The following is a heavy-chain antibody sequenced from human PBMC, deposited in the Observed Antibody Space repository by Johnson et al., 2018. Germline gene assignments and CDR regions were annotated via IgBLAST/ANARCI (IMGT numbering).Heavy chain of an antibody. Sequence: QVQLQQSGPGLVKPSETLSLICTVSGAYIRNYYWSWIRLPPGKGLEGLGYIYNSGVTNYNPSLTSRVTISLDTPKGHFSLNLTSVTAADAAMYYCAGGVREYMYGYGLNLWGQGTLVTVSS. CDR1: GAYIRNYY. CDR3: AGGVREYMYGYGLNL. CDR2: IYNSGVT. J-gene: IGHJ4*02. V-gene: IGHV4-59*01. D-gene: IGHD5-12*01.